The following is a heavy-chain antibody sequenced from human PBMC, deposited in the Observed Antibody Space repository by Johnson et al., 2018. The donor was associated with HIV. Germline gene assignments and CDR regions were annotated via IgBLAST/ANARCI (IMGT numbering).Heavy chain of an antibody. J-gene: IGHJ3*02. CDR1: GFPFSNAW. V-gene: IGHV3-15*01. Sequence: EVQLVESGGGLVQPGGSLRLSCRASGFPFSNAWMNWVRQAPGKGLGWVGRLKSRADGGTTDYAVSVEDRFTILRDDSKNTLYLQMSSLRTEDAGVYYCTTEGDAFDIWGQGTMVTVSS. CDR2: LKSRADGGTT. CDR3: TTEGDAFDI.